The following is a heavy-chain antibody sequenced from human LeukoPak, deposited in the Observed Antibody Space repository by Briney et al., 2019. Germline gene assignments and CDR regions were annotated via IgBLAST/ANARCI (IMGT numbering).Heavy chain of an antibody. D-gene: IGHD3-10*01. CDR1: GYTFIGYY. V-gene: IGHV1-2*02. CDR2: INPNSGCT. J-gene: IGHJ4*02. CDR3: AGDGSAGNYYNDSYG. Sequence: GASVKVSCKASGYTFIGYYMHWVRQAPGQGREWMGWINPNSGCTNYAQKFQERVIMTTDTSFSTAYIELSRLRYDATAGNYCAGDGSAGNYYNDSYGWGQGTLVTASS.